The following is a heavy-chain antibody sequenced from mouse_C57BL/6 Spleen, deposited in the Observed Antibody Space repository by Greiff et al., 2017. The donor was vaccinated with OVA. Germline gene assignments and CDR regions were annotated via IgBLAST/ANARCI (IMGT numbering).Heavy chain of an antibody. CDR2: ISNGGGST. CDR3: ARQGGDYEYDGAWFAY. D-gene: IGHD2-4*01. J-gene: IGHJ3*01. Sequence: EVQRVESGGGLVQPGGSLKLSCAASGFTFSDYYMYWVRQTPEKRLEWVAYISNGGGSTYYPDTVNGRFTISRDNAKNTLYLQMSRLKSEDTAMYYCARQGGDYEYDGAWFAYWGQGTLVTVSA. CDR1: GFTFSDYY. V-gene: IGHV5-12*01.